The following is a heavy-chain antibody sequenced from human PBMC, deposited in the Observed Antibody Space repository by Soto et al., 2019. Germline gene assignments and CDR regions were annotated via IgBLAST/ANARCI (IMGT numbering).Heavy chain of an antibody. CDR1: GFTFSSYG. J-gene: IGHJ6*02. CDR3: AKGREFDILTGYPLNYYYGMDV. D-gene: IGHD3-9*01. V-gene: IGHV3-30*18. CDR2: ISYDGSNK. Sequence: GGSLRLSCAASGFTFSSYGIHWVRQAPGKGPEWVAVISYDGSNKYYADSVKGRFTISRDNTLYLQMNSLRAEDTAVYYCAKGREFDILTGYPLNYYYGMDVWGQGTTVTVSS.